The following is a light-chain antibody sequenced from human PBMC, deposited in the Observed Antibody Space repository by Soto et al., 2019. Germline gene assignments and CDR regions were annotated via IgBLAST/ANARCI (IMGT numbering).Light chain of an antibody. V-gene: IGLV1-44*01. J-gene: IGLJ3*02. CDR1: RSNIGSNG. Sequence: QPVLTQPPSASGTPGQRVAISCSGSRSNIGSNGVTWYQHLPGTAPKLLMYKTNQRPSGVPDRFSASKSGASASLAISGLQPEDEANYYCATWDDSLDAPVFGGGTKVTVL. CDR3: ATWDDSLDAPV. CDR2: KTN.